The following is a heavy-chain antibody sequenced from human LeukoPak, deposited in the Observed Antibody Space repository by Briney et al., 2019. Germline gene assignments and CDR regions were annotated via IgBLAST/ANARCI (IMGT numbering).Heavy chain of an antibody. Sequence: GESLKISCKGSGYSLTSYWIGWVRQMPGKGLEWMGIIYPGDSDTRYSPSFQGQVTISADKSISTAYLQWSSLRAPDTAMYYCARVVVPAAITGIWFDPWGQGTLVTVSS. D-gene: IGHD2-2*02. CDR1: GYSLTSYW. J-gene: IGHJ5*02. V-gene: IGHV5-51*01. CDR2: IYPGDSDT. CDR3: ARVVVPAAITGIWFDP.